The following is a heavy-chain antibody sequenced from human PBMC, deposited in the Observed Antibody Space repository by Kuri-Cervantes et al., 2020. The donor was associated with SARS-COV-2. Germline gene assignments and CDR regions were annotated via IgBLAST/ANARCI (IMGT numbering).Heavy chain of an antibody. CDR3: AREPQGYSGYDYFDY. J-gene: IGHJ4*02. Sequence: GESLKISCAASGFTFSSYEMNWVRQAPGKGLEWVSYISSSGSTIYYADSVKGRFTISRDNAKNSLYLQMNSLRAEGTAVYYCAREPQGYSGYDYFDYWGQGTLVTVSS. CDR2: ISSSGSTI. D-gene: IGHD5-12*01. V-gene: IGHV3-48*03. CDR1: GFTFSSYE.